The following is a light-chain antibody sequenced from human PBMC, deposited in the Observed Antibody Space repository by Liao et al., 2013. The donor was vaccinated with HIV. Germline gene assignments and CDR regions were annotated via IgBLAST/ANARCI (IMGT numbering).Light chain of an antibody. CDR2: QDS. CDR1: KLGDKY. Sequence: SYELTQPPSVSVSPGQTASITCSGDKLGDKYACWYQQKPGQSPVLVIYQDSKRPSGIPERFSGSSSGNTATLTISGTQAMDEAHYYCQAWDTTLDSVLFGGGTKLTVL. CDR3: QAWDTTLDSVL. J-gene: IGLJ2*01. V-gene: IGLV3-1*01.